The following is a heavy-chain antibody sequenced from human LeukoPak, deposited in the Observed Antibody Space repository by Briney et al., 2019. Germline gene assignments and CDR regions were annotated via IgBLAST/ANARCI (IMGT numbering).Heavy chain of an antibody. CDR2: INPNSGGT. CDR1: GYTFTGYY. CDR3: ATDAYYYDSSGYSTSVHYFDS. J-gene: IGHJ4*02. Sequence: ASVKVSCKASGYTFTGYYMHWVRQAPGQGLEWMGRINPNSGGTNYAQKFQGRVTMTRDTSISTAYMELSRLRSDDTAVYYCATDAYYYDSSGYSTSVHYFDSWGQGTQVTVSS. D-gene: IGHD3-22*01. V-gene: IGHV1-2*06.